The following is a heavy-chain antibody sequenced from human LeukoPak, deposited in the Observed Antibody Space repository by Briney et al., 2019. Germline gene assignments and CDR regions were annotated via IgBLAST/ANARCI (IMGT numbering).Heavy chain of an antibody. D-gene: IGHD2-2*01. CDR3: ARALSCSSTSCPYYYYYYMDV. V-gene: IGHV4-59*01. J-gene: IGHJ6*03. CDR1: GGSISSYY. CDR2: IYYSGST. Sequence: SETLSLTCTVSGGSISSYYWSWIRQPPGKGLEWIGYIYYSGSTNYNPALKSRVTISVDTSKNQFSLKLSSVTAADTAVYRCARALSCSSTSCPYYYYYYMDVWGKGTTVTVSS.